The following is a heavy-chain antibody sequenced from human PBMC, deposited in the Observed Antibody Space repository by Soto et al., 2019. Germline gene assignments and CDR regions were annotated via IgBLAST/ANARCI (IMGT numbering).Heavy chain of an antibody. D-gene: IGHD1-20*01. J-gene: IGHJ6*02. CDR2: IKKLSDGGKA. CDR3: ATAQRNNGNDSLFGVDL. CDR1: GFTFSKAI. V-gene: IGHV3-15*01. Sequence: GFPRLSCAASGFTFSKAIMNWVRQAPGKGLEWVGRIKKLSDGGKADYSSPVDGRFTISRDDSKSILYLQMNSLRADDTGIYYCATAQRNNGNDSLFGVDLSGQGTTVIVSS.